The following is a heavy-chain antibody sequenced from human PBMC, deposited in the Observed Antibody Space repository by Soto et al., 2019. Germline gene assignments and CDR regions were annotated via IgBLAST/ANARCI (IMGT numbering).Heavy chain of an antibody. CDR2: ISGSGGCT. V-gene: IGHV3-23*01. Sequence: GGSLRLSCAASGFTFSSSAMSWVRQAPGKGLEWVSAISGSGGCTYYADSVKGRFTISRDNSKNTLYLQMNSLRAEDTAVYYCAKSLGYDSSGFRFWGQGNLVTVSS. J-gene: IGHJ4*02. CDR3: AKSLGYDSSGFRF. CDR1: GFTFSSSA. D-gene: IGHD3-22*01.